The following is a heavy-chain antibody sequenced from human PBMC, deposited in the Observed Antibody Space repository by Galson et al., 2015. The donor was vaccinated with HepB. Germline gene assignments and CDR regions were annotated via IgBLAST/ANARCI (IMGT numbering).Heavy chain of an antibody. D-gene: IGHD2-15*01. CDR1: GFTFSNAW. Sequence: SLRLSCPASGFTFSNAWMNWVRQAPGKGLEWVGRIKSKTDGGTTDYAAPVKGRFTISRDDSKNTLYLQMNSLKTEDTAVYYCTTGHLATGGPQTDFDYWGQGTLVTVSS. CDR3: TTGHLATGGPQTDFDY. V-gene: IGHV3-15*07. J-gene: IGHJ4*02. CDR2: IKSKTDGGTT.